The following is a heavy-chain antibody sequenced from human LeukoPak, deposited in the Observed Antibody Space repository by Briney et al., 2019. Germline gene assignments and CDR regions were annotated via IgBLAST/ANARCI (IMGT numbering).Heavy chain of an antibody. CDR3: ARGRHYYDSSGSESPGDY. Sequence: GGSLRLSCAASGFTFSSYAVSWVRQAPGKGLEWVSAISGSGGSTYYADSVKGRFTISRDNSKNTLYLQMNSLRAEDTAVYYCARGRHYYDSSGSESPGDYWGQGTLVTVSS. CDR2: ISGSGGST. J-gene: IGHJ4*02. V-gene: IGHV3-23*01. CDR1: GFTFSSYA. D-gene: IGHD3-22*01.